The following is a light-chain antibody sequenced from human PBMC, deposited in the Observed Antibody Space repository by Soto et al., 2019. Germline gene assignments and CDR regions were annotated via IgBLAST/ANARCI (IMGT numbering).Light chain of an antibody. CDR1: QSISSY. CDR3: QQSYSGPLT. CDR2: AAS. V-gene: IGKV1-39*01. J-gene: IGKJ3*01. Sequence: IQRTQSQSKMSASVGDRVTITCRASQSISSYLNWYQQKPGKAPKVLIYAASSLQSGVPSRFSGIGSGTDFTLSISSLQPEDFATYYCQQSYSGPLTFCGGTNVDIK.